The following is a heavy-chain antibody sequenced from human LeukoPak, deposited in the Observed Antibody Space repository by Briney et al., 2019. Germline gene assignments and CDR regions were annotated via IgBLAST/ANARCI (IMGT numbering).Heavy chain of an antibody. CDR3: ARASGTDSSGYVQIDY. D-gene: IGHD3-22*01. CDR1: GFTFSSYW. V-gene: IGHV3-74*01. Sequence: GGSLRLSCAASGFTFSSYWMHWVRQAPGKGLVWVSRINSDGGDTSYADSVKGRFTISRDNAKNTLYLQMNSLRAEDTAVYYCARASGTDSSGYVQIDYWGQGTLVTVSS. J-gene: IGHJ4*02. CDR2: INSDGGDT.